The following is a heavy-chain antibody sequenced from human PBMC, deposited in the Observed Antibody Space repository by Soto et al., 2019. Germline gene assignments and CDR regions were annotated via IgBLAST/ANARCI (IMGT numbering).Heavy chain of an antibody. CDR1: DGSLSDNY. J-gene: IGHJ5*02. D-gene: IGHD1-1*01. Sequence: QVHLQQWGAGLLKPSETLSLTCAVYDGSLSDNYYTWTRQSPGKGLEWIGEIHPSGSTFYNPSLQTRVTLSQDTSKKHFSLNLISVTAANTGEYYCSTRSDAYKGGRTWGQGTLVTVSS. CDR3: STRSDAYKGGRT. V-gene: IGHV4-34*02. CDR2: IHPSGST.